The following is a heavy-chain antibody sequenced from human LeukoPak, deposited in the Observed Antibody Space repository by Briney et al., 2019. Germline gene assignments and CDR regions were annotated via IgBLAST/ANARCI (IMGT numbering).Heavy chain of an antibody. D-gene: IGHD4-23*01. J-gene: IGHJ4*02. V-gene: IGHV1-46*01. Sequence: ASVKVSCKASGYTFTGYYMHWVRQAPGQGLEWMGIINPSGGSTSYAQKFQGRVTMTRDTSTSTVYMELSSLRSEDTAVYYCAREYFDYGGNPGFDYWGQGTPVTVSS. CDR3: AREYFDYGGNPGFDY. CDR1: GYTFTGYY. CDR2: INPSGGST.